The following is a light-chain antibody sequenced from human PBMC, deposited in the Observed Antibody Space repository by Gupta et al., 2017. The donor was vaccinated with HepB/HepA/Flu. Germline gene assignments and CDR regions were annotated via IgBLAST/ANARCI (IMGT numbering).Light chain of an antibody. CDR3: QHENSSSST. J-gene: IGKJ2*01. Sequence: DIQMTQSPSTLSASVGDRVTITCRASQSISSWLAWYQQKPGKAPKLLIYKASSLESGVPSRFSGSGSVTEFTLTISSLQPDDFATYYCQHENSSSSTFGQGTKLEIK. V-gene: IGKV1-5*03. CDR2: KAS. CDR1: QSISSW.